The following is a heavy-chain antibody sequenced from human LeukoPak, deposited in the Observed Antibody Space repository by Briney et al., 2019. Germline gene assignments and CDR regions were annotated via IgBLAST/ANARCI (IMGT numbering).Heavy chain of an antibody. V-gene: IGHV3-23*01. Sequence: GGSLRLSCAASGFTFSSYAMSWVRQAPGKGLEWVSAISGSGGSTYYADSVRGRFTISRDNSKNTLYLQMNCLRAEDTAVYYCASRGGYYDSSGYGGFDYWGQGTLVTVSS. CDR2: ISGSGGST. CDR3: ASRGGYYDSSGYGGFDY. D-gene: IGHD3-22*01. J-gene: IGHJ4*02. CDR1: GFTFSSYA.